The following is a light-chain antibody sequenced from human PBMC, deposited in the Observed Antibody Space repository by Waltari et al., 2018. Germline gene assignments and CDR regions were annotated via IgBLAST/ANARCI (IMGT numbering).Light chain of an antibody. Sequence: SYELTQTPSVSVSPGQTASITCSGDKLGDKYVCWYQQKPGRSPVLVIYQAEKRPPGIPERFSGANSENTASLTISGAQAMDGADYYCQAWDRNTAIFGGGTKLTVV. V-gene: IGLV3-1*01. J-gene: IGLJ2*01. CDR3: QAWDRNTAI. CDR2: QAE. CDR1: KLGDKY.